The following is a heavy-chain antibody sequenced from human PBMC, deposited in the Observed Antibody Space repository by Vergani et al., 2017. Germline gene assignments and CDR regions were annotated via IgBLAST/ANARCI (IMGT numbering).Heavy chain of an antibody. CDR2: IYHSGST. Sequence: QLQLQESGSGLVKPSQTLSLTCAVSGGSISSGGYSWSWIRQPPGKGLEWIGYIYHSGSTYYNPSLKSRVTISVDRSKNQFSLKLSSVTAADTAVYYCARAICGGDCYLRGGYCYYGMDVWGQGTTVTVSS. CDR3: ARAICGGDCYLRGGYCYYGMDV. V-gene: IGHV4-30-2*01. CDR1: GGSISSGGYS. J-gene: IGHJ6*02. D-gene: IGHD2-21*02.